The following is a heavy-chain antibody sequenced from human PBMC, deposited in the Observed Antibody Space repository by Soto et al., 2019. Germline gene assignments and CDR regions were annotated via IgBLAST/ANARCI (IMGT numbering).Heavy chain of an antibody. CDR1: GYTFTSYY. V-gene: IGHV1-46*01. D-gene: IGHD3-22*01. CDR2: INPSGGST. CDR3: ARDPRDSSGYYYAGGY. J-gene: IGHJ4*02. Sequence: QVQLVQSGAEVKKPGASVKVSCKASGYTFTSYYMHWVRQAPGQGLEWMGIINPSGGSTSYAQKFQGRVTMTRDTSTSTVYMELSSLRSEDTAVYYCARDPRDSSGYYYAGGYWGQGTLVTVSS.